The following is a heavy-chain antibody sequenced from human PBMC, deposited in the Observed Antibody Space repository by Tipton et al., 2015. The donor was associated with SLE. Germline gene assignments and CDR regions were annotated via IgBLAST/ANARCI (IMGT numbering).Heavy chain of an antibody. J-gene: IGHJ4*02. CDR3: ATGSGGSCPAY. Sequence: TLSLTCIVSGGSISSGTYNWSWLRQPAGKGLEWIGHMYTTGTTNYNPSLKSRVTMSVDTSKTQFSLKLSSLTAADTAVYYCATGSGGSCPAYWGQGTPVTVSS. CDR2: MYTTGTT. V-gene: IGHV4-61*09. D-gene: IGHD2-15*01. CDR1: GGSISSGTYN.